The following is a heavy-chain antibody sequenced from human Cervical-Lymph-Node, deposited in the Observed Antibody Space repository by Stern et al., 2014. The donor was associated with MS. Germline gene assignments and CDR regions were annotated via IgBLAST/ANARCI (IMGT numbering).Heavy chain of an antibody. V-gene: IGHV1-2*02. J-gene: IGHJ5*02. CDR2: INPKSGGT. Sequence: QVQLLESGAEVEKPGASVKVSCKASGYIFTDYYLHWVRQAPGQGLAWMGRINPKSGGTSYAQSFQGRVTLTRDTSITTAYMDLSRLTSDDTAVYYCTRALRIADRPSPGGHWFDPWGQGTLVIVSS. CDR1: GYIFTDYY. CDR3: TRALRIADRPSPGGHWFDP. D-gene: IGHD6-6*01.